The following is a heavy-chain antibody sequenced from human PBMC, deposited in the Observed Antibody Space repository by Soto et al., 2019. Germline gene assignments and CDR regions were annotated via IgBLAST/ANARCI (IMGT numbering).Heavy chain of an antibody. CDR3: ARGFASIAARPAYYYYGMDV. V-gene: IGHV4-34*01. Sequence: ETLSLTSGIYCGSFSGYYWSRIRWLSGKGLEWIGQINHSGSTNYSPALKSRVTISVDPSKNQFSLKLSSVTDAHTAVYYCARGFASIAARPAYYYYGMDVWGQGTTVT. J-gene: IGHJ6*02. D-gene: IGHD6-6*01. CDR2: INHSGST. CDR1: CGSFSGYY.